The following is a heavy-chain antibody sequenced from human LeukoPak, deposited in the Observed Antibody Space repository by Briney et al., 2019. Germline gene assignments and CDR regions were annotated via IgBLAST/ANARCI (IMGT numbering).Heavy chain of an antibody. J-gene: IGHJ4*02. CDR3: ARLEWELQGYFDY. Sequence: SETLSLTCTVSGGYISSYYWSWIRQPPGKGLEWIGYIYYSGSANYNPSLKSRVTISVDASKDQFSRKLSSVTAADTAVYYCARLEWELQGYFDYWGQGTLVTVSS. CDR1: GGYISSYY. V-gene: IGHV4-59*08. CDR2: IYYSGSA. D-gene: IGHD1-26*01.